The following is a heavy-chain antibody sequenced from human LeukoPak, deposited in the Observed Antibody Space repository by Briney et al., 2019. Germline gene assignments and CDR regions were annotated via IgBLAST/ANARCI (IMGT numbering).Heavy chain of an antibody. CDR3: AKDNVPKYDFWSGYYLTFDY. J-gene: IGHJ4*02. Sequence: PGGSLRLSCAASGFTVSSNYMSWVRQAPGKGLEWVSVIYSGGSTYYADSVKGRFTISRDNSKNTLYLQMNSLRAEDTAVYYCAKDNVPKYDFWSGYYLTFDYWGQGTLVTVSS. D-gene: IGHD3-3*01. CDR2: IYSGGST. V-gene: IGHV3-53*01. CDR1: GFTVSSNY.